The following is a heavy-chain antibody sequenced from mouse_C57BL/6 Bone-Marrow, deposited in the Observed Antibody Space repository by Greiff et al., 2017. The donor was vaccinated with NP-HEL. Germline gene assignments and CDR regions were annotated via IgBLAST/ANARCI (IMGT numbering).Heavy chain of an antibody. CDR3: ARGAY. J-gene: IGHJ3*01. CDR2: IYPGDGDT. CDR1: GYAFSSYW. Sequence: QVHVKQSGAELVKPGASVKISCKASGYAFSSYWMNWVKQRPGKGLEWIGQIYPGDGDTNYNGKFKDKASLTADKSSSTAYMQLSSLTSEDSAVYFCARGAYWGQVTLVTVSA. V-gene: IGHV1-80*01.